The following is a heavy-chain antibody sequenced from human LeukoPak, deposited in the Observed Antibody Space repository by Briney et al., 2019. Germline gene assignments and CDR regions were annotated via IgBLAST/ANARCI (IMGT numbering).Heavy chain of an antibody. CDR2: IYYSGST. V-gene: IGHV4-59*01. Sequence: SETLSLTCTVSGASISSYYGSWIRQPPGKGLEWIGYIYYSGSTNYNPSLKSRVTISLDTSKNQFSLELSSVTAAGTAVYDCARGAAGDWFDPWGQGTLVTVSS. CDR3: ARGAAGDWFDP. CDR1: GASISSYY. J-gene: IGHJ5*02. D-gene: IGHD3-10*01.